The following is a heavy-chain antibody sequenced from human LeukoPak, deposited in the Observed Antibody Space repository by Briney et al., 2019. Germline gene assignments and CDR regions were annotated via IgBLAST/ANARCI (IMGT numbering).Heavy chain of an antibody. V-gene: IGHV4-34*01. CDR1: GGSFSGYY. J-gene: IGHJ5*02. CDR3: ARGPGDSGYEASGMVWFDP. D-gene: IGHD5-12*01. CDR2: INHSGST. Sequence: SSETLSLTCAVYGGSFSGYYWSWIRQPPGKGLEWIGEINHSGSTNYNPSLKSRVTISVDTSKNQFSLKLSSVTAADTAVYYCARGPGDSGYEASGMVWFDPWGQGTLVTVSS.